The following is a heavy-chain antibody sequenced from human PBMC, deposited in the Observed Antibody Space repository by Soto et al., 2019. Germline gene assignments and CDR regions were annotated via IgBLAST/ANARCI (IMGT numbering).Heavy chain of an antibody. CDR1: GLTFRTYL. D-gene: IGHD6-19*01. J-gene: IGHJ5*02. Sequence: GGSLRLSCRTSGLTFRTYLMSWVRQAPGKGLEWVANIKTDGSEEYYADSVEGRFTISRDNTKNSLYLQMNSLKASDTAIYYCARLGIAVAGILYNWFDPWGQGTLVTVSS. CDR2: IKTDGSEE. V-gene: IGHV3-7*03. CDR3: ARLGIAVAGILYNWFDP.